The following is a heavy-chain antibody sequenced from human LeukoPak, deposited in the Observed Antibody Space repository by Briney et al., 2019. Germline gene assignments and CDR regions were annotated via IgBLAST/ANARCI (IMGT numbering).Heavy chain of an antibody. Sequence: GGSLRLSCAASGFTFSSYGMHWVRQAPGKGLEWVAVISYDGSNKYYADSVKGRFTISRDNSKNTLYLQMNSLRAEDTAVYYSAKDRYFDWLLWLFDYWGQGTLVTVSS. D-gene: IGHD3-9*01. V-gene: IGHV3-30*18. J-gene: IGHJ4*02. CDR3: AKDRYFDWLLWLFDY. CDR1: GFTFSSYG. CDR2: ISYDGSNK.